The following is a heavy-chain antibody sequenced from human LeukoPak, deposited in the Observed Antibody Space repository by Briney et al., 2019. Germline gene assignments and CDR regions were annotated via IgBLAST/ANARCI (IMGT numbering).Heavy chain of an antibody. V-gene: IGHV5-51*01. J-gene: IGHJ5*02. CDR2: IYPGDSDT. Sequence: GESLKISCKGSGYRFTSHWIGWVRQMPGKGLEWVGSIYPGDSDTRYSPSFQGQVTISADKSISTAYLHWSSLRASDTAMYYCARHASSVSWFDPWGQGTLVTVSS. CDR1: GYRFTSHW. CDR3: ARHASSVSWFDP.